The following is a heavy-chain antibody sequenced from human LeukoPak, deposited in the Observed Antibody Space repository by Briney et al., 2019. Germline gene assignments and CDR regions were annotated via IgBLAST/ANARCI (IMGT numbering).Heavy chain of an antibody. D-gene: IGHD2-2*01. V-gene: IGHV4-34*01. Sequence: SETLSLTCAVYGGSLDNYYWSWIRQAPGRGLEWIGEIDLRGRTKYNPSLKNRLTIFVDTSKNQLSVKVTSVTAADTAVYYCARPHDCTSTTCTGPFHIWGQGTLVTVSS. CDR3: ARPHDCTSTTCTGPFHI. CDR2: IDLRGRT. J-gene: IGHJ3*02. CDR1: GGSLDNYY.